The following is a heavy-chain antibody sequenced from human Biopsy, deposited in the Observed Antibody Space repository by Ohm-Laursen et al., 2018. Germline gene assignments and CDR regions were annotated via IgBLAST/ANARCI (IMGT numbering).Heavy chain of an antibody. Sequence: ASVKVSCKTSGHTFTSYEINWVRQATGQGLEWMGWMNPDSGNTGYAQNFQGRVTMTRNTSISTAYMELSSLRSEDTAVYFCARAVPPLFYYGSGSSDWFDPWGQGTLVTVSS. V-gene: IGHV1-8*01. CDR2: MNPDSGNT. J-gene: IGHJ5*02. D-gene: IGHD3-10*01. CDR3: ARAVPPLFYYGSGSSDWFDP. CDR1: GHTFTSYE.